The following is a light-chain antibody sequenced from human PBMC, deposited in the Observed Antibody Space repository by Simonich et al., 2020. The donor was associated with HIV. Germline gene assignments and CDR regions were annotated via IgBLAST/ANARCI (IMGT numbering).Light chain of an antibody. J-gene: IGKJ3*01. CDR3: QQRSNWTLT. CDR1: QSISIY. V-gene: IGKV3-11*01. Sequence: ELVLTQSPATLSLSPGERATLSCRASQSISIYLAWYQQKPGQAPRLLIYDASNRATGIPARVSGRGSGTDFTLTISSLEPEDFAVYYCQQRSNWTLTFGPGTKVDIK. CDR2: DAS.